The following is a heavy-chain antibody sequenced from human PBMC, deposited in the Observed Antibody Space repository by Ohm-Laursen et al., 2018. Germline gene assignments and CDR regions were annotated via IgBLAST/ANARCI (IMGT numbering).Heavy chain of an antibody. CDR2: ISGSGRNT. V-gene: IGHV3-23*01. J-gene: IGHJ4*02. D-gene: IGHD1-1*01. Sequence: SLRLSCSASGFTFSNNAMTWVRQAPGKGLEWVSVISGSGRNTYYADSVKGRFTISRDNSKNTLYLQMNSLRAEDTAVYYCAKGTTDVDYWGQGTLVTVSS. CDR3: AKGTTDVDY. CDR1: GFTFSNNA.